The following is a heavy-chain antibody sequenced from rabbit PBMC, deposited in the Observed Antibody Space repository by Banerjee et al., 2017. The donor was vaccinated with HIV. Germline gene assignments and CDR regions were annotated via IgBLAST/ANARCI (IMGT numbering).Heavy chain of an antibody. Sequence: QEQLVESGGDLVKPGASLTLNCTPSGFSFITNYWIRWVRQAPGKGLEWIACTYAGVGAATYYASWAKGRFTISKTSSTTVTLQMTSLTAADTATYFCARDEYFALWGPGTLVTV. D-gene: IGHD1-1*01. J-gene: IGHJ4*01. CDR1: GFSFITNYW. V-gene: IGHV1S45*01. CDR2: TYAGVGAAT. CDR3: ARDEYFAL.